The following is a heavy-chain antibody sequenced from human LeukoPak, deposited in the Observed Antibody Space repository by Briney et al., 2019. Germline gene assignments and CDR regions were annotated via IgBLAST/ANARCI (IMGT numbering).Heavy chain of an antibody. J-gene: IGHJ6*02. Sequence: ASVKVSCKASGYTFTSYDINWVRQATGQGLEWMGWMNPNSGNTGYAQKFQGRVTMTRNTSISTAYMELSSLRSEDTAVYYCARVGSGWFIYYYYGMDVWGQGTTVTVSS. CDR1: GYTFTSYD. CDR2: MNPNSGNT. CDR3: ARVGSGWFIYYYYGMDV. V-gene: IGHV1-8*01. D-gene: IGHD6-19*01.